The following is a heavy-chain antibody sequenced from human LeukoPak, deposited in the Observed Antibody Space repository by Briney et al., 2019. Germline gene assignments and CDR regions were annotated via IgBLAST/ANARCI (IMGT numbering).Heavy chain of an antibody. CDR3: ARDSSRWGWFDP. J-gene: IGHJ5*02. Sequence: PGGSLRLSCAASGFTFSRYWMSWVRQAPGKGLEWVANIKRDGSEKDYVESVKGRLTISRDNAKFSLYLQMNSLRADDTAVYYCARDSSRWGWFDPWGQGTLVTVSS. CDR1: GFTFSRYW. V-gene: IGHV3-7*05. D-gene: IGHD3-16*01. CDR2: IKRDGSEK.